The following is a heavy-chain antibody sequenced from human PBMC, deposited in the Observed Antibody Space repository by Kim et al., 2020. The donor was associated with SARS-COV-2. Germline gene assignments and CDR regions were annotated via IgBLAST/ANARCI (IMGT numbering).Heavy chain of an antibody. V-gene: IGHV1-46*01. CDR1: GYTFTSYY. CDR3: AREHSSSWYLGGMDV. CDR2: INPSGGST. D-gene: IGHD6-13*01. Sequence: ASVKVSCKAFGYTFTSYYMHWVRQAPGQGLEWMGIINPSGGSTSYAQKFQGRVTMTRDTSTSTVYMELSSLRSEDTAVYYCAREHSSSWYLGGMDVWGQGTTVTVSS. J-gene: IGHJ6*02.